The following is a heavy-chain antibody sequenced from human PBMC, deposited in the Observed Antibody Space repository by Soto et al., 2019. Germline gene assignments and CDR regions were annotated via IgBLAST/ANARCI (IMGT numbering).Heavy chain of an antibody. CDR2: IIPIFGTA. CDR1: GGTFSSYA. Sequence: QVQLVQSGAEVKKPGSSVKVSCKASGGTFSSYAISWVRQAPGQGLEWMGGIIPIFGTANYAQKFQGRVPITADESTSTAYMELSSLRSEDTAVYYGARGHIAAAGSEGDHYYYYGMDVWGQGTTVTVSS. D-gene: IGHD6-13*01. J-gene: IGHJ6*02. CDR3: ARGHIAAAGSEGDHYYYYGMDV. V-gene: IGHV1-69*12.